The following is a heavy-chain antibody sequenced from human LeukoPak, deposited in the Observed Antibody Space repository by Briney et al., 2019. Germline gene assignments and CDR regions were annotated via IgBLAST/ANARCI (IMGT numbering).Heavy chain of an antibody. CDR3: ARRNGYNSRFDT. J-gene: IGHJ5*02. CDR2: IYYSGTT. D-gene: IGHD5-24*01. V-gene: IGHV4-39*01. Sequence: SETQSLTCTVSGVSTSSSSHYWHWIRQPPGKELEWIGNIYYSGTTYYNPSLKSRVTISVDTSKNQFSLKVSSVTAADTAVYYCARRNGYNSRFDTWGQGNLFTVFS. CDR1: GVSTSSSSHY.